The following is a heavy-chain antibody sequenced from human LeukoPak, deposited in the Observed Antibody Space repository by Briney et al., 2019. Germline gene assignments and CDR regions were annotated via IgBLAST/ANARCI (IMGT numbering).Heavy chain of an antibody. Sequence: SETLSLTCAVYGGSFSGYYWSWIRQPPGKGLEWIGEINHSGSTNYNPSLKSRVTISVDTSKNQFSLKLSSVTAADTAVYYCARVVHSSGQPDAFDIWGQGTMVTVSS. D-gene: IGHD3-22*01. CDR2: INHSGST. J-gene: IGHJ3*02. V-gene: IGHV4-34*01. CDR3: ARVVHSSGQPDAFDI. CDR1: GGSFSGYY.